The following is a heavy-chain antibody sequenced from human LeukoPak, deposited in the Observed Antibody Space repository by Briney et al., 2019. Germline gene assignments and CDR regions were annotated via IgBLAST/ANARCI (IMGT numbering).Heavy chain of an antibody. V-gene: IGHV3-9*01. CDR3: AKDRIYDSSGYLDY. Sequence: GGSLRLSCAASGFTFDDYAMHWVRQAPGKGLEWVSGISWNSGSIGYADSVKGRFTISRDNAKNSLYLQMNSLRAEDTALYYCAKDRIYDSSGYLDYWGQGTLVTVSS. D-gene: IGHD3-22*01. CDR1: GFTFDDYA. J-gene: IGHJ4*02. CDR2: ISWNSGSI.